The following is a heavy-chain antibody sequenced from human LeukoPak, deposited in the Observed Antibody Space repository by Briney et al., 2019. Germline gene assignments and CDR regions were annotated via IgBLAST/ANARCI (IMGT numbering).Heavy chain of an antibody. J-gene: IGHJ6*03. CDR1: GFTFSSYG. CDR3: AREGLSNDRYYYYYMDV. D-gene: IGHD1-1*01. CDR2: IWYDGSNK. Sequence: PGRSLRLSCAASGFTFSSYGMHWVRQAPGKGLEWVAVIWYDGSNKYYADSVKGRFTISRDNSKNTLYLQMNSLRAEDTAVYYCAREGLSNDRYYYYYMDVWGKGTTVTVSS. V-gene: IGHV3-30*19.